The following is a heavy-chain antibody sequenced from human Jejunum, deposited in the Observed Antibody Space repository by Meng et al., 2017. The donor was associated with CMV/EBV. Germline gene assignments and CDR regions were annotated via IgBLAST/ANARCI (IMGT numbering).Heavy chain of an antibody. V-gene: IGHV3-23*01. CDR3: TKEYTTSTPDY. CDR1: GFTFSNYG. J-gene: IGHJ4*02. Sequence: EVQMLESXXGVVVPGVXLRLLCAASGFTFSNYGMTWVCQAPGKGLEWVSAISESGDGTFYGDSVKGRFTISRDNSRNTLFLQMNSLRVEDTAVYYCTKEYTTSTPDYWGQGTLVHVSS. CDR2: ISESGDGT. D-gene: IGHD1-26*01.